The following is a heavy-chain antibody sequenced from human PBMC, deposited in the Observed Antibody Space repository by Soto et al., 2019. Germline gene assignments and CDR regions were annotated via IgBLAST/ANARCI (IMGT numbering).Heavy chain of an antibody. Sequence: EVQLVESGGGLVQPGGSLRLSCVDSGFTFSSYWMSWVRQAPVKGLEWVGNIKQDGSEENYVDSVKGRFTISRDNAKNAMYLQRNSLRVEDTAVYYWARMAASGRGWDVWGQGTTVVVSS. J-gene: IGHJ6*02. CDR1: GFTFSSYW. D-gene: IGHD3-10*01. CDR2: IKQDGSEE. V-gene: IGHV3-7*01. CDR3: ARMAASGRGWDV.